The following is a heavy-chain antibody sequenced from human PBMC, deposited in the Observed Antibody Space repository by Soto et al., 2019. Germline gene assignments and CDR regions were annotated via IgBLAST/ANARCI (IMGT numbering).Heavy chain of an antibody. CDR2: IYPGDSDT. J-gene: IGHJ6*04. D-gene: IGHD3-3*01. Sequence: GESLKISCKGSGYSFTSYWIGWVRQMPGKGLEWMGIIYPGDSDTRYSPSFQGQGTISADKSISTAYLQWSSLKASDTAMYYCARPSSYYDFWSGYYEQLDVWGKGTTVTVSS. V-gene: IGHV5-51*01. CDR1: GYSFTSYW. CDR3: ARPSSYYDFWSGYYEQLDV.